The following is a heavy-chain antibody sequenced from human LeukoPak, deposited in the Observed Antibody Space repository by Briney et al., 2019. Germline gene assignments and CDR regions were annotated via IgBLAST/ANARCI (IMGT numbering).Heavy chain of an antibody. Sequence: ASVKVCCKASGYTFTRYGISWVRRAPGHGVEWMGWISAYIGNTNYAQKLQGRVTMTTDTPTSTAYMELRSLRSDDTAVYYCARDHSITMVRGVIITSSPPLGYWGQGTLVTVSS. D-gene: IGHD3-10*01. CDR1: GYTFTRYG. CDR2: ISAYIGNT. CDR3: ARDHSITMVRGVIITSSPPLGY. J-gene: IGHJ4*02. V-gene: IGHV1-18*04.